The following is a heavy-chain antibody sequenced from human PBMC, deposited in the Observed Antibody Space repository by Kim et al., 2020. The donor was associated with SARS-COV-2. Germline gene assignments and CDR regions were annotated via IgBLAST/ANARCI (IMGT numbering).Heavy chain of an antibody. D-gene: IGHD5-12*01. CDR3: ARVISGVDIVAPRVPAFD. CDR2: INHSGST. CDR1: GGSFSGYY. J-gene: IGHJ3*02. Sequence: SETLSLTCAVYGGSFSGYYWSWIRQPPGKGLEWIGEINHSGSTNYHPSLKSRVTISVDTSKNQLSLKLSSVTAADTAVYYCARVISGVDIVAPRVPAFD. V-gene: IGHV4-34*01.